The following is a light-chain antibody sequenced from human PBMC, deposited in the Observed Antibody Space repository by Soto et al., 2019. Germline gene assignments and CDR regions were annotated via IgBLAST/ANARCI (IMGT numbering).Light chain of an antibody. CDR1: QSVMSK. Sequence: EVVMTQSPDTLSLSPWETVTLSCRASQSVMSKLAWYQQKPGQAPRLFIYGASTRATGIPARFSGSGSGTEFTLTISSLQSEDFAIYYCQQYNNWPPITFGQGTRLEIK. V-gene: IGKV3-15*01. J-gene: IGKJ5*01. CDR2: GAS. CDR3: QQYNNWPPIT.